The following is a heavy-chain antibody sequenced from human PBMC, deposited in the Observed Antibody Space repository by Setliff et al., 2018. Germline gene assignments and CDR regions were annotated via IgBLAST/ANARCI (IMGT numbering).Heavy chain of an antibody. V-gene: IGHV4-34*01. CDR3: ARGLSSYDSSGSLLAPYAFDI. D-gene: IGHD3-22*01. CDR1: GGSFSGYY. CDR2: INHSGST. J-gene: IGHJ3*02. Sequence: SETLSLTCAVHGGSFSGYYWSWIRQPPGKGLEWIGGINHSGSTNDNPSLKSRVTMSVDTSKNQFSLKLSSVTAADTAMDYWARGLSSYDSSGSLLAPYAFDIWGQGTMVTVSS.